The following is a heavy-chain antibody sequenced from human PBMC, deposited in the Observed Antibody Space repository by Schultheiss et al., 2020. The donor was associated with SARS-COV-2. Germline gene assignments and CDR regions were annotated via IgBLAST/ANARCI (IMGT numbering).Heavy chain of an antibody. CDR1: GFTVSSNY. Sequence: GGSLRLSCAASGFTVSSNYMSWVRQAPGKGLVWVSRINSDGSSTSYADSVKGRFTISRDNSKNTLYLQMNSLRAEDTAVYYCARDQQLVYDYWGQGTLVTVSS. V-gene: IGHV3-74*01. D-gene: IGHD6-13*01. J-gene: IGHJ4*02. CDR3: ARDQQLVYDY. CDR2: INSDGSST.